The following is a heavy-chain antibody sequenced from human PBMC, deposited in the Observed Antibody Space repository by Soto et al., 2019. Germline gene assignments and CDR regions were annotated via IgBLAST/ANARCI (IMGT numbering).Heavy chain of an antibody. V-gene: IGHV1-2*02. J-gene: IGHJ4*02. Sequence: ASVKVSCKASGYTFTAYYIHWVRQAPGQGLEWMGWISPNSRHTNTAQKFRGRVTMTRDASTRTAYMELSRLRSEDTAVYYCAGPAGGGYEADYFDYWGQGTLVTVST. CDR2: ISPNSRHT. CDR1: GYTFTAYY. CDR3: AGPAGGGYEADYFDY. D-gene: IGHD5-12*01.